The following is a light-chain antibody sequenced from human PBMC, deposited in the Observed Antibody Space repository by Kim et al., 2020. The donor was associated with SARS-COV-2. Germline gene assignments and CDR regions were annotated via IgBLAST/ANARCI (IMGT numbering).Light chain of an antibody. J-gene: IGKJ2*01. Sequence: LSPGESAPLPCRASQSVSSSYLAWYQQKPGQAPRLLIYGASSRATGIPDRFSGSGSGTDFTLTISRLEPEDFAVYYCQQYGSSPYTFGQGTKLEI. V-gene: IGKV3-20*01. CDR3: QQYGSSPYT. CDR2: GAS. CDR1: QSVSSSY.